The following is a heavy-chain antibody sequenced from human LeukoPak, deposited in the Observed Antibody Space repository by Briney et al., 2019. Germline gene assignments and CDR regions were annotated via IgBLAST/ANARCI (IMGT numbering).Heavy chain of an antibody. Sequence: GRSLRLSCAASGSSFDDYAMHWVRQSPRKGLEWVAGITWNSDFTALADSVKGRFTISRDNANNSVYLHMNTLTPDDTAVYYCTKDVADYVWGDYRHFDMWGQGTLVTVSA. CDR3: TKDVADYVWGDYRHFDM. D-gene: IGHD3-16*02. V-gene: IGHV3-9*01. CDR2: ITWNSDFT. CDR1: GSSFDDYA. J-gene: IGHJ4*02.